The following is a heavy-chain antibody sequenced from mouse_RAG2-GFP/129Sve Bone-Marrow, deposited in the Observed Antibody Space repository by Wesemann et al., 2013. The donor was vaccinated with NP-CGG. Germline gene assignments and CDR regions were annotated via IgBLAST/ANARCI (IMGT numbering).Heavy chain of an antibody. Sequence: EVQLQQSGAELVKPGASVKLSCTASGFNIKDTYMHWVKQRPEQGLEWIGRIDPANGNTKYDPKFQGKATITADTSSNTAYLQLSSLTSEDTAVYYCAKGYYYGSSYDYAMDYWGQGNLSHRLL. D-gene: IGHD1-1*01. J-gene: IGHJ4*01. CDR1: GFNIKDTY. CDR2: IDPANGNT. CDR3: AKGYYYGSSYDYAMDY. V-gene: IGHV14-3*02.